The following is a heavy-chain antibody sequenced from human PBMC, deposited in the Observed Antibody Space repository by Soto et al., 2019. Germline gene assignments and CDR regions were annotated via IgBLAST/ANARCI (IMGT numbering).Heavy chain of an antibody. J-gene: IGHJ3*01. CDR1: GFTFNSFW. Sequence: PVGSLRLSCAASGFTFNSFWMTWVRQAPGRGLEWVAHIKQDGSEKYYVGSVRGRFTVSRDNAKSSVYLQMNSLRAEDTAVYYCARPYGGFSSDDALDVWGQGTMVTVSS. V-gene: IGHV3-7*03. CDR2: IKQDGSEK. CDR3: ARPYGGFSSDDALDV. D-gene: IGHD4-17*01.